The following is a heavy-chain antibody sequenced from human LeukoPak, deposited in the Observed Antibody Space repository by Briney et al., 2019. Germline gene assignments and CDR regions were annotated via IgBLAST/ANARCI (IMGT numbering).Heavy chain of an antibody. V-gene: IGHV1-69*05. Sequence: SVKVSCKASGGTFSSYAISWVRQAPGQGLEWMGGIIPIFGTANYAQKFQGRVTITRNTSISTAYMELSSLRSEDTAVYYCARERRSDAFDIWGQGTMVTVSS. CDR2: IIPIFGTA. D-gene: IGHD1-1*01. CDR3: ARERRSDAFDI. J-gene: IGHJ3*02. CDR1: GGTFSSYA.